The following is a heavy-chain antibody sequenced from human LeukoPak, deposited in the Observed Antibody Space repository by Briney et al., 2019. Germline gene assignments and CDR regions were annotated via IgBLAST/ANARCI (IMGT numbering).Heavy chain of an antibody. CDR2: IYTSGST. CDR1: GGSISSGSYY. V-gene: IGHV4-61*02. J-gene: IGHJ6*02. Sequence: SETLSLTCTVSGGSISSGSYYWSWIRQPAGKGLEWIGRIYTSGSTNYNPSLKSRVTISVDTSKNQFSLKLSSVTAADTVVYYCARDREITIFGVGYYYGMDVWGQGTTVTVSS. D-gene: IGHD3-3*01. CDR3: ARDREITIFGVGYYYGMDV.